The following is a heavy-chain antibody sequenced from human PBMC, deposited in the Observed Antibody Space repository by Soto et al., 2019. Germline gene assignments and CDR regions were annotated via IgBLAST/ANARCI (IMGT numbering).Heavy chain of an antibody. CDR2: IIPIVGTG. Sequence: QVQLVQSGAEVRKPGSSVTVSCKASGGTFSNYAISWVRQAPGQGLEWMGGIIPIVGTGSYAQKFQGRVTIPADEPTNTAYMELSSLRFEDTAVYYCARVVILVPTASTHYYYHMDVWGPGTTVTVSS. D-gene: IGHD2-2*01. CDR1: GGTFSNYA. J-gene: IGHJ6*02. V-gene: IGHV1-69*01. CDR3: ARVVILVPTASTHYYYHMDV.